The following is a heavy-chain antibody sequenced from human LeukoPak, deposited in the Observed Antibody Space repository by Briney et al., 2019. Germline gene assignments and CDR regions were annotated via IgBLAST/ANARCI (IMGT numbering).Heavy chain of an antibody. Sequence: SGPALVKPTQTLTLTCTFSGFSLSTSGMCVSWIRQPPGKALEWLALIDWDDDKYYSTSLKTRLTISKDTSKNQVVLTMTNMDPVDTATYYCARTFIVGARLRAFDIWGQGTMVTVSS. J-gene: IGHJ3*02. CDR1: GFSLSTSGMC. CDR3: ARTFIVGARLRAFDI. D-gene: IGHD1-26*01. V-gene: IGHV2-70*01. CDR2: IDWDDDK.